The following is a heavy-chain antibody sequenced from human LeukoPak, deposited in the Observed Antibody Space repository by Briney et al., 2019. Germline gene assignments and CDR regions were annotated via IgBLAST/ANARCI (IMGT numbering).Heavy chain of an antibody. CDR1: GGSISSGGYY. CDR2: IYYSGST. J-gene: IGHJ5*02. V-gene: IGHV4-31*03. D-gene: IGHD3-10*01. Sequence: PSQTLSLTCTVSGGSISSGGYYWSWIRQHPGKGLEWIGYIYYSGSTYYNPSLKSRVTISVDTSKNQFSLKLSSVTAADTAVYYCARMDLGSLLYLDPWGQGTLVTVSS. CDR3: ARMDLGSLLYLDP.